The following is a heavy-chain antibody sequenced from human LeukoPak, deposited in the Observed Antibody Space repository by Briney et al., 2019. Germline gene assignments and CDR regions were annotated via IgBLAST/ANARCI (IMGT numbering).Heavy chain of an antibody. J-gene: IGHJ3*02. CDR3: ARLSTIFGVVTLDAFDI. CDR1: GGSISSYY. Sequence: PSETLSLTCTVSGGSISSYYWSWIRQPPGKGLEWIGYIYYSGSTNHNPSLKSRVTISVDTSKNQFSLKLSSVTAADTAVYYCARLSTIFGVVTLDAFDIWGQGTMVTVSS. CDR2: IYYSGST. V-gene: IGHV4-59*08. D-gene: IGHD3-3*01.